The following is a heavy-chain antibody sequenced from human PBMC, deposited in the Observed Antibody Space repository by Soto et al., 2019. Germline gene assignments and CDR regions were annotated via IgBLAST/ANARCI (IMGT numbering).Heavy chain of an antibody. CDR3: ARVRVGSGWSFDY. CDR1: GFTFSSYW. D-gene: IGHD6-19*01. CDR2: MKHDGSDK. V-gene: IGHV3-7*01. Sequence: EVPLVESGGGLVQPGGSLRLSCAASGFTFSSYWMTWVRQAPGKGLEWVAYMKHDGSDKYYVDSMKGRFTISRDNAKNSLYLQMNSLRAEDTAVYYCARVRVGSGWSFDYWGQGTLVTVSS. J-gene: IGHJ4*02.